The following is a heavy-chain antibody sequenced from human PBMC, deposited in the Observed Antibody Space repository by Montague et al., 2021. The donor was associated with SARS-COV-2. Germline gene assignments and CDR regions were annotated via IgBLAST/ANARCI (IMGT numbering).Heavy chain of an antibody. D-gene: IGHD3-22*01. V-gene: IGHV4-39*01. CDR3: ARFPTSYYYECTAAPATPDAFDI. Sequence: SETLSLTCTVSGGSISSSGYYWGWIRQPPGKGLEWIGSIYYSGSTYYNPSLKSRVTISVDTSKNQFSLKLSSVTAADTAVYYCARFPTSYYYECTAAPATPDAFDIWGQGTMVTVSS. J-gene: IGHJ3*02. CDR2: IYYSGST. CDR1: GGSISSSGYY.